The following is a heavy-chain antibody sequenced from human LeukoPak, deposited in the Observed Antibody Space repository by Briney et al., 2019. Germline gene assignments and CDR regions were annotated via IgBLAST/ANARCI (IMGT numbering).Heavy chain of an antibody. CDR3: ARPIVGATLVAFDI. V-gene: IGHV3-30-3*01. Sequence: GGSLRLSCAASGFTFSSYAMHWVRQAPGKGLEWVAVISYDGSNKYYADSVKGRFTISRDNSKNTLYLQMNSLRAEDTAVYYCARPIVGATLVAFDIWGQGTMVTVSS. CDR2: ISYDGSNK. D-gene: IGHD1-26*01. CDR1: GFTFSSYA. J-gene: IGHJ3*02.